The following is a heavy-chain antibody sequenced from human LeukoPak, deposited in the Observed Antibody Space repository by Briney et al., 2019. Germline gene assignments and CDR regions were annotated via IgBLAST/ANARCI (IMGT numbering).Heavy chain of an antibody. CDR1: GFTFDDYA. CDR3: ARGNRDSSGFYFYYGMDV. J-gene: IGHJ6*02. Sequence: GRSLRLSCAASGFTFDDYAMHWVRQVPGKGLEWVSGISWNSGNIGYADSVKGRFTISRDNAKNSLYLQMNSLRPEDTASYYCARGNRDSSGFYFYYGMDVWGQGTTVTVSS. CDR2: ISWNSGNI. D-gene: IGHD3-22*01. V-gene: IGHV3-9*01.